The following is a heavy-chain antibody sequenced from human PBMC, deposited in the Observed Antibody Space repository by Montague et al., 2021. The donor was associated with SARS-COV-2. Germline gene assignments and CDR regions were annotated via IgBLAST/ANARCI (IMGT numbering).Heavy chain of an antibody. CDR2: IYYSGTT. J-gene: IGHJ4*02. D-gene: IGHD3-10*01. CDR3: ARGMIRGVTTPFDY. Sequence: SETLFLTCSVSSXSIISSGYYWGWIRQPPGKELEWIGNIYYSGTTYYNPSPQSRGTISVDTSKNHLSLRPSSVTAADTAVYFCARGMIRGVTTPFDYWGQGSQVTVSS. CDR1: SXSIISSGYY. V-gene: IGHV4-39*02.